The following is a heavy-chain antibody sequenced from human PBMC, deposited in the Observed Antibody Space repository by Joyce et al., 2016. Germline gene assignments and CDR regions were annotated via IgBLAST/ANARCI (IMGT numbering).Heavy chain of an antibody. J-gene: IGHJ4*02. CDR3: AKILTATYSSGWFLDY. CDR2: IAYDGNYK. Sequence: QVQLVESGGGVVQPGRSLRLSCAASGLTLSNYGVHWVRQAPGKGMEWVSVIAYDGNYKDYAESEKGRFNISRDNSKNTVFLEMNSLRTEDTAVYYCAKILTATYSSGWFLDYWGQGTLVTVSS. CDR1: GLTLSNYG. D-gene: IGHD6-25*01. V-gene: IGHV3-30*18.